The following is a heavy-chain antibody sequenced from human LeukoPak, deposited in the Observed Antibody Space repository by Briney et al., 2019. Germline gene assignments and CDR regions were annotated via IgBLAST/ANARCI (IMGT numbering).Heavy chain of an antibody. Sequence: ASVKVSCKASGYTFTGYYMHWVRQAPGQGLEWMGRINPNSGGTNYAQKFQGRVTMTRDTSISTAYMELSRLRSDDTAVYYCARVYYDSSGYYRTDYWGQGTLVTVSS. V-gene: IGHV1-2*06. D-gene: IGHD3-22*01. CDR2: INPNSGGT. CDR3: ARVYYDSSGYYRTDY. CDR1: GYTFTGYY. J-gene: IGHJ4*02.